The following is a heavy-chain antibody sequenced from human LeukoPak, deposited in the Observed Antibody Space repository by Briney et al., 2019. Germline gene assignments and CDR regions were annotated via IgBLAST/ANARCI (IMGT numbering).Heavy chain of an antibody. D-gene: IGHD6-6*01. CDR3: ARKGGSSCFDY. V-gene: IGHV1-46*01. CDR1: GHTLTSYG. CDR2: INPTGGST. J-gene: IGHJ4*02. Sequence: ASVKVSCTASGHTLTSYGINWVRQAPGQGLEWMGIINPTGGSTSHAQKFQGRVTMTRDTSTSTVYMELSSLRSEDTAVYYCARKGGSSCFDYWGQGTLVTVSS.